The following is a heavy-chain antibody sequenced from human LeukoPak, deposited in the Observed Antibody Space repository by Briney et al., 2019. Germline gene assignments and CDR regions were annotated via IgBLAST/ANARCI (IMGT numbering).Heavy chain of an antibody. CDR2: ISGSSNYI. D-gene: IGHD1-1*01. Sequence: GRCLRLSCAASGFTFTTYSIKWVRQAPGKGLEWVSYISGSSNYIYYEDSVRGRFTVSRAKAKNSLYLQMDRLSADDTAVYYCVRGKYNSGTDSFEYWGQGTLVTVSS. V-gene: IGHV3-21*06. CDR1: GFTFTTYS. J-gene: IGHJ4*02. CDR3: VRGKYNSGTDSFEY.